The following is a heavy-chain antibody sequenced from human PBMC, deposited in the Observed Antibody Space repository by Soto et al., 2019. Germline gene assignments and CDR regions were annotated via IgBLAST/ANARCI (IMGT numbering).Heavy chain of an antibody. CDR3: ARSTDPGDFDY. Sequence: GGSLRLSCAASGFTVSSNYMSWVRQAPGKGLEWVSVIYSGGSTYYADSVKGRSTISRDNSKNTLYLQMNSLRAEDTAVYYCARSTDPGDFDYWGQGTLVTVSS. J-gene: IGHJ4*02. CDR1: GFTVSSNY. D-gene: IGHD4-17*01. V-gene: IGHV3-53*01. CDR2: IYSGGST.